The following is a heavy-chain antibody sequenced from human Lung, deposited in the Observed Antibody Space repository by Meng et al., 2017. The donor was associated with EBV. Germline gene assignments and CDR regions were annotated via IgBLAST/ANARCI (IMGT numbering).Heavy chain of an antibody. CDR2: TYYRSKWYN. J-gene: IGHJ2*01. V-gene: IGHV6-1*01. CDR3: ARGATSVFDL. CDR1: GDSVSSSSAA. Sequence: PLQQSCPGLVKPSQTSSIACVISGDSVSSSSAAWTGIRQSPSRGLEWLGRTYYRSKWYNDYAVFVKSRITINPDTSKNQFSLQLNSVTPEDTAVHYCARGATSVFDLWGRGTLVTVSS.